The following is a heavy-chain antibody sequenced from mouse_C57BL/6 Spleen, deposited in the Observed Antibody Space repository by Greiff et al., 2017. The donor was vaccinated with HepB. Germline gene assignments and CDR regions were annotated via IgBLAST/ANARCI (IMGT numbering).Heavy chain of an antibody. CDR3: AKLRAMDY. J-gene: IGHJ4*01. D-gene: IGHD1-1*01. CDR2: IYPGDGDT. Sequence: QVQLQPSGPELVKPGASVKISCKASGYAFSSSWMNWVKQRPGKGLEWIGRIYPGDGDTNYNGKFKGKATLTADKSSSTAYMQLSSLTSEDSAVYFCAKLRAMDYWGQGTSVTVSS. V-gene: IGHV1-82*01. CDR1: GYAFSSSW.